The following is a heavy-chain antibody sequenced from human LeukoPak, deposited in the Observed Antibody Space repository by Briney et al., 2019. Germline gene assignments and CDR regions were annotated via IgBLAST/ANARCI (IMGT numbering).Heavy chain of an antibody. Sequence: GGSLRLSCAASGFTFSSYSMNWVRQAPGKGLEWVSSISSSSSYIYYADSVKGRFTISRDNAKNSLYLQMNSLRAEDTAVYYCASDFDYDPSSAGGCWGQGTLVTVSS. CDR2: ISSSSSYI. V-gene: IGHV3-21*01. J-gene: IGHJ4*02. CDR3: ASDFDYDPSSAGGC. D-gene: IGHD3-22*01. CDR1: GFTFSSYS.